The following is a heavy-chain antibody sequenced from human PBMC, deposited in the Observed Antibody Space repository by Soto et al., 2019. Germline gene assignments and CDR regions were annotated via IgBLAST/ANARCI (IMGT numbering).Heavy chain of an antibody. CDR1: GYTFTSYY. Sequence: ASVKVSCKASGYTFTSYYMHWVRQAPGQGLEWMGIINPSGGSTSYAQKFQGRVTMTRDTSTSTVYMELSSLRSEDTAVYYCASDFPDYGGSCSRYYYYCGIDVWGQGTTVTVSS. V-gene: IGHV1-46*01. CDR2: INPSGGST. D-gene: IGHD2-15*01. CDR3: ASDFPDYGGSCSRYYYYCGIDV. J-gene: IGHJ6*02.